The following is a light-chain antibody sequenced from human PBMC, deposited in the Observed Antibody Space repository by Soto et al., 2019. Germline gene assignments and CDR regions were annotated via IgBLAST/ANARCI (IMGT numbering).Light chain of an antibody. CDR2: DVR. Sequence: QSALTQPASVSGSPGQSITISCSGIGNDLPSYDLPAYKYVSWYQQHPGKAPKLIIYDVRDRPSGISNRFSGSKSGNTASLTISGLQAEDEADYYCSSYTNSDTYVFGPGTQLTVL. CDR1: GNDLPSYDLPAYKY. CDR3: SSYTNSDTYV. V-gene: IGLV2-14*03. J-gene: IGLJ1*01.